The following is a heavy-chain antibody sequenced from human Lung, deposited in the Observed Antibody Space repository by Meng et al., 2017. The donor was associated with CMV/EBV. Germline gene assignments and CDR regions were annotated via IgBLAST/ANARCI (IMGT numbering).Heavy chain of an antibody. CDR3: ARDIRGSDYYYGMDV. V-gene: IGHV3-21*01. J-gene: IGHJ6*02. D-gene: IGHD3-10*01. CDR2: ISSTSAYI. Sequence: GGSLRLXCAAFEFTFSSYRMNWVRQAPGKGLEWVSFISSTSAYIDYADSVKGRFTISRDNARNSLFLQMNSLRAEDTAVYYCARDIRGSDYYYGMDVLGQGXTVTVSS. CDR1: EFTFSSYR.